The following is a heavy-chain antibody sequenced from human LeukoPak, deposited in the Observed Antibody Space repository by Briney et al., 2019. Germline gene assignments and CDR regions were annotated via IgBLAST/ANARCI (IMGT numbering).Heavy chain of an antibody. J-gene: IGHJ4*02. CDR2: FGSSSGTI. Sequence: GGSLRLSCEASGFTFSDYTMIWIRQAPGKGLEWVSYFGSSSGTIHYADSVRGRFTISRDNAKMSLYLQMNSLRVEDTAVYYCARSNGLRYFDRWGQGTLVTVSS. D-gene: IGHD2-8*01. CDR1: GFTFSDYT. V-gene: IGHV3-48*04. CDR3: ARSNGLRYFDR.